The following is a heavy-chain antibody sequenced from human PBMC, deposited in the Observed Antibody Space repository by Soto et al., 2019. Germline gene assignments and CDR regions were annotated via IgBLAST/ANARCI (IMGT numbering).Heavy chain of an antibody. V-gene: IGHV1-2*04. Sequence: ASVKVSCKASGYTFTGYYMHWVRQAPGQGFEWMGWINPNSGGTNYAQKFQGWVTMTRDTSISTAYMELSRLRSDDTAVYYCARGWGIVGATTLDYFDYWGQGTLVTVSS. D-gene: IGHD1-26*01. CDR2: INPNSGGT. CDR3: ARGWGIVGATTLDYFDY. CDR1: GYTFTGYY. J-gene: IGHJ4*02.